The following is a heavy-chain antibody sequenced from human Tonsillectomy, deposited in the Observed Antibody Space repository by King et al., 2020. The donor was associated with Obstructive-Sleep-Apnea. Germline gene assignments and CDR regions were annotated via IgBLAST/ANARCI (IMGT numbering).Heavy chain of an antibody. V-gene: IGHV4-39*07. CDR1: GGSISSSSHY. CDR3: ARGTRDYYGRDV. J-gene: IGHJ6*02. Sequence: QLQESGPGLVKPSETLSLTCTVSGGSISSSSHYWGWIRQPPGKGLEWIGNINYSGSTNFNSSLKSRVTISIDTSKNQFSLKLSSVTAADTAVYYCARGTRDYYGRDVWGQGTTVTVSS. CDR2: INYSGST.